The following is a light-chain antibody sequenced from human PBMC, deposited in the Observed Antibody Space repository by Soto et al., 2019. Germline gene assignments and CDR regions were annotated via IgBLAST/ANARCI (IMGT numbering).Light chain of an antibody. CDR3: SSFTTTTTLVV. Sequence: QSVLTQPASVSGSPGQSITISCTGTSSDVGLYNYVPWYQQHPGKAPKLLIYDVSDRPSGVSNRFSASKSGNTASLTISGLQAEDEADYYCSSFTTTTTLVVFGGGTKVTVL. CDR2: DVS. CDR1: SSDVGLYNY. V-gene: IGLV2-14*03. J-gene: IGLJ2*01.